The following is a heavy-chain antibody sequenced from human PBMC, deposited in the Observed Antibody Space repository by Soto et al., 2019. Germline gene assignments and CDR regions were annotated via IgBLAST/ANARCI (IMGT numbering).Heavy chain of an antibody. CDR3: ARHGDYNFWRGYYVQGGQSGMAV. CDR2: IYHGGSI. V-gene: IGHV4-39*01. J-gene: IGHJ6*02. D-gene: IGHD3-3*01. CDR1: GGSITSSNYN. Sequence: QLQMQESGPGLVKPSETLSLTCTVSGGSITSSNYNWGWIRQPPGKGLEWIGSIYHGGSIQYDPSLKSRVTISIDPSKNQFSLNLISVTAADTAVYFCARHGDYNFWRGYYVQGGQSGMAVWGQGTTVTVSS.